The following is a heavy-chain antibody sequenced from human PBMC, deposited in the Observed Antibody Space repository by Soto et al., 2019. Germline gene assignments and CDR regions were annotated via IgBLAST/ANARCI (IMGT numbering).Heavy chain of an antibody. D-gene: IGHD6-19*01. CDR2: IYKDFT. V-gene: IGHV3-66*01. CDR3: ARGDIAVAVSSGY. Sequence: EVQLVESGGGLVQPGGSLRLSCVASGFTVTDIYMNWVRQAPGKGLEWVSVIYKDFTDYADFVRGRFTISRDNAKNSLYLEMNSLRAEDTALYYCARGDIAVAVSSGYWGQGTLVTVSS. CDR1: GFTVTDIY. J-gene: IGHJ4*02.